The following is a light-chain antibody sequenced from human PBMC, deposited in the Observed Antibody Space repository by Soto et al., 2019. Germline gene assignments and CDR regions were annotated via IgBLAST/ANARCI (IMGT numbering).Light chain of an antibody. Sequence: EIVLTQSPATLSLSPGERATLSCRASQSVSSYLALYQQKPGQAPRLLIYDASNRATGIPARFSGSGSGTDFTLPISSLEPEDLAVYYCQQRSNWLTFGGGTKVEIK. J-gene: IGKJ4*01. CDR2: DAS. CDR3: QQRSNWLT. V-gene: IGKV3-11*01. CDR1: QSVSSY.